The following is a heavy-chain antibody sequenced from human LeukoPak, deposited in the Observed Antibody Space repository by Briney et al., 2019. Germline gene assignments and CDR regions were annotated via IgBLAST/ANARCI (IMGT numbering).Heavy chain of an antibody. CDR2: ISTYNGNT. D-gene: IGHD3-10*01. J-gene: IGHJ3*02. CDR3: AKERGRLTMVRGGYDAFDI. Sequence: ASVKVSCKASGYTFTNYGVSWVRQAPGQGLEWMGWISTYNGNTKYAQKFQGRVTMTTDTSTTTAYMEVRRLRFDDTALYYCAKERGRLTMVRGGYDAFDIWGQGTMVTVSS. V-gene: IGHV1-18*01. CDR1: GYTFTNYG.